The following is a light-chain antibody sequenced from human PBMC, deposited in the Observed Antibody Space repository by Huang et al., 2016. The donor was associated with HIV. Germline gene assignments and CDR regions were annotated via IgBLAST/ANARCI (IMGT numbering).Light chain of an antibody. Sequence: EIVMTQSPATLSVSPGERATLSCRASQSVNSNLAWYQQKPGQAPRLLIYGASTRATGIPARFSGSGSGTEFTLTISSLQSEDFAVYSCQQYNNWPLTFGGGIKVEIK. CDR3: QQYNNWPLT. V-gene: IGKV3-15*01. J-gene: IGKJ4*01. CDR1: QSVNSN. CDR2: GAS.